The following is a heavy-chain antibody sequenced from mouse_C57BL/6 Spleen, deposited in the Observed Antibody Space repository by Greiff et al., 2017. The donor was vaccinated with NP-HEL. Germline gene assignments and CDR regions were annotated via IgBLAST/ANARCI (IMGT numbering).Heavy chain of an antibody. Sequence: VQLQQPGAELVKPGASVKVSCKASGYTFTSYWMHWVKQRPGQGLEWIGRIHPSDSDTNYNQKFKGKATLTVDKSSSTAYMQLSSLTSEDSAVYYWAIESYSNYWAYWGQGTLVTVSA. CDR2: IHPSDSDT. V-gene: IGHV1-74*01. D-gene: IGHD2-5*01. J-gene: IGHJ3*01. CDR3: AIESYSNYWAY. CDR1: GYTFTSYW.